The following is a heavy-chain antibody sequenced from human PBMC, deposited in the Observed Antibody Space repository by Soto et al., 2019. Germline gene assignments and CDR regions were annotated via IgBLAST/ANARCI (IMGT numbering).Heavy chain of an antibody. CDR1: GFTFSNAW. J-gene: IGHJ4*02. CDR3: TPVFAIPEISNN. Sequence: EVQLVKSGGGLVKPGGSLRLSCAASGFTFSNAWMSWVRQAPGKGLEWVGRIKSKTDDGTTDYAAPVKGRFTISRDDSKNTLYLQMNSLKTEDTAVYYCTPVFAIPEISNNWGQGTLVTVSS. CDR2: IKSKTDDGTT. V-gene: IGHV3-15*01. D-gene: IGHD2-2*02.